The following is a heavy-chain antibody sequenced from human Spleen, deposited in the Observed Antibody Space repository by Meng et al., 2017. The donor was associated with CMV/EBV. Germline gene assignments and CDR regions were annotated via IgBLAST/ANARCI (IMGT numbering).Heavy chain of an antibody. CDR2: IYYSGST. V-gene: IGHV4-39*01. CDR1: GGSISSSSYY. J-gene: IGHJ4*02. Sequence: SETLSLTCIVSGGSISSSSYYWGWIRQPPGKGLEWIGSIYYSGSTYYNPSLKSRVTISIDTSKNQFSLKLRSVTAADTAVYYCARRDGNYETYYFDYWGQGTLVTVSS. CDR3: ARRDGNYETYYFDY. D-gene: IGHD1-7*01.